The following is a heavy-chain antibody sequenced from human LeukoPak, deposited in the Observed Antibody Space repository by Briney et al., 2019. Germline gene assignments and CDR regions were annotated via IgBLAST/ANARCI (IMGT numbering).Heavy chain of an antibody. CDR3: AKEATMIVVARSYFDY. Sequence: ASVKVSYKASGYTFTSYAVHWVRQAPGQRLEWLGWINAGNGNTRYSQNFQGRVTFTRDTSANTAYMELSSLRSEDTAVYYCAKEATMIVVARSYFDYWGQGTLVTVSS. J-gene: IGHJ4*02. D-gene: IGHD3-22*01. CDR1: GYTFTSYA. V-gene: IGHV1-3*01. CDR2: INAGNGNT.